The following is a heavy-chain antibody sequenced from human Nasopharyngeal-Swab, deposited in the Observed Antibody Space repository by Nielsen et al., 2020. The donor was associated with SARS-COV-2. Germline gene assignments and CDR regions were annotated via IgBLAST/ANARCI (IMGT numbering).Heavy chain of an antibody. Sequence: ASVKVSCKASGYTFTIYGIRWVRQALGQGLEWMGWISAYNGNTNYAQKLQGRVTMTTDTSTSTAYMELRSLRSDDTAVYYCARESSIAVAGAIFDYWGQGTLVTVSS. CDR1: GYTFTIYG. CDR2: ISAYNGNT. V-gene: IGHV1-18*01. J-gene: IGHJ4*02. CDR3: ARESSIAVAGAIFDY. D-gene: IGHD6-19*01.